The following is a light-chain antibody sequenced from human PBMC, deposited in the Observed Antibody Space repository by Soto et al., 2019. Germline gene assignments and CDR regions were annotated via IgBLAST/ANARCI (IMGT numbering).Light chain of an antibody. CDR1: QGVSNNY. J-gene: IGKJ1*01. CDR2: GAS. Sequence: EVVLTQSPGTLPSSPRERATLFCRASQGVSNNYLAWYQHTPGQAPRLLIYGASNRAPGIPDRFSGSGSGPDFTLTISRLEPEDFAAYYWQQYAASPRTFGQGTLVEVK. V-gene: IGKV3-20*01. CDR3: QQYAASPRT.